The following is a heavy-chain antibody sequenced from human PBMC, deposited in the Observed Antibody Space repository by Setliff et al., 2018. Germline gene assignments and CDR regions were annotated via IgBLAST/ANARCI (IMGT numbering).Heavy chain of an antibody. CDR2: TNPHSGGT. CDR1: GYTLTKYY. D-gene: IGHD3-22*01. Sequence: GASVKVSCKASGYTLTKYYMHWVRQAPGQGLEWVGWTNPHSGGTTFARKFQGRVTMTRDTSISTAHMELSSLRSDDTAVYYCARAWYDNSGYYYENYYYFMDVWGKGTTVTVSS. J-gene: IGHJ6*03. V-gene: IGHV1-2*02. CDR3: ARAWYDNSGYYYENYYYFMDV.